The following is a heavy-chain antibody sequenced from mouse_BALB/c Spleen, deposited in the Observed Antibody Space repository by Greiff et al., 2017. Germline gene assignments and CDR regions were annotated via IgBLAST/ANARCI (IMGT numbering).Heavy chain of an antibody. J-gene: IGHJ4*01. V-gene: IGHV2-6-7*01. Sequence: VMLVESGPGLVAPSQSLSITCTVSGFSLTGYGVNWVRQPPGKGLEWLGMIWGDGSTDYNSALKSRLSISKDNSKSQVFLKMNSLQTDDTARYYCARALSPYYYAMDYWGQGTSVTVSS. CDR2: IWGDGST. CDR3: ARALSPYYYAMDY. CDR1: GFSLTGYG.